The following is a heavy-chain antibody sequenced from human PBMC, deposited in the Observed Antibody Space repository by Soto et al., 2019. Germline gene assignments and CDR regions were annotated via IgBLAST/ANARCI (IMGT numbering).Heavy chain of an antibody. Sequence: SLTCAVYGGSFIGYYWSWIRQPPGKGLEWIGEINHSGSTNYNPSLKSRVTISVDTSKNQFSLKLSSVTAADTAVYYCARNLRASLYYGMDVWGQGTTVTVSS. CDR2: INHSGST. D-gene: IGHD4-17*01. CDR1: GGSFIGYY. CDR3: ARNLRASLYYGMDV. V-gene: IGHV4-34*01. J-gene: IGHJ6*02.